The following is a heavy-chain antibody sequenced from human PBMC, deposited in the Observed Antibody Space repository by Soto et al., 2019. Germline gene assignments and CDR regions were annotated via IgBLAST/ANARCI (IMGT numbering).Heavy chain of an antibody. D-gene: IGHD2-15*01. CDR2: ISSSSSYI. CDR1: GFTFSSYS. V-gene: IGHV3-21*01. J-gene: IGHJ5*02. Sequence: GGSLRLSCAASGFTFSSYSMNWVRQAPGKGLEWVSSISSSSSYIYYADSVKGRFTISRDNAKNSLYLQMNSLRAEDTAVYYCARLQYGSGGSCYSGNWFDPWGQGTLVTVSS. CDR3: ARLQYGSGGSCYSGNWFDP.